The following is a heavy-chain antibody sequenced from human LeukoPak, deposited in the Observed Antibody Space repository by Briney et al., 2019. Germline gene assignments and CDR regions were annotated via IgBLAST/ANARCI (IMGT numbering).Heavy chain of an antibody. Sequence: PGGSLRLSCAASGFTFGSYSMNWVRQAPGKGLEWVSYISSSSSTIYYADSVKGRFTISRDNSENTLYLQMNSLGAEDTAIYYCAKVPYSDYGSGRPPFMDVWGQGTTVAVSS. J-gene: IGHJ6*02. CDR1: GFTFGSYS. D-gene: IGHD3-10*01. V-gene: IGHV3-48*01. CDR3: AKVPYSDYGSGRPPFMDV. CDR2: ISSSSSTI.